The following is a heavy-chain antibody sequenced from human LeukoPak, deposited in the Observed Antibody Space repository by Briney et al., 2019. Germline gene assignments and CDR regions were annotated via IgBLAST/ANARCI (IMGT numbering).Heavy chain of an antibody. J-gene: IGHJ4*02. Sequence: GRSLRLSCAASGFTFSSYGMHWVRQAPGKGLEWGAVIWYDGSNKYYADSVKGRFTISRANSKNTLYLQMNSLRAEDTAVYYCARDTLWGIAGGDCPFDYWGQGTLVTVSS. CDR1: GFTFSSYG. CDR3: ARDTLWGIAGGDCPFDY. V-gene: IGHV3-33*01. CDR2: IWYDGSNK. D-gene: IGHD2-21*02.